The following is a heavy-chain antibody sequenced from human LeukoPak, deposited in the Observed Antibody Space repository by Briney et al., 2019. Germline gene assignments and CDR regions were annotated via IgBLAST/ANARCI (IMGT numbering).Heavy chain of an antibody. V-gene: IGHV4-59*01. J-gene: IGHJ4*02. CDR3: AGGPVAGLPYYFDY. CDR1: GGSISSYY. D-gene: IGHD6-19*01. CDR2: IYYSGST. Sequence: PSETLSLTCTVSGGSISSYYWSWIRQPPGKGLEGMGYIYYSGSTNYNPSLKSRVTISVDTSKNQFSLKLSSVTAADTAVYYCAGGPVAGLPYYFDYWGQGTLVTVSS.